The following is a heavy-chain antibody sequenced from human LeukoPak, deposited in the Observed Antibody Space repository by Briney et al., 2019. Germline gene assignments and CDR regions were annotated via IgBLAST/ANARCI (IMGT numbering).Heavy chain of an antibody. V-gene: IGHV4-39*07. CDR2: IYYSGST. CDR1: GGSISSSSYY. D-gene: IGHD3-10*01. CDR3: ARDGEYYGSGSYWRAFDI. J-gene: IGHJ3*02. Sequence: SETLSLTRTVSGGSISSSSYYWGWIRQPPGKGLEWIGSIYYSGSTYYNPSLKSRVTISVDTSKNQFSLKLSSVTAADTAVYYCARDGEYYGSGSYWRAFDIWGQGTMVTVSS.